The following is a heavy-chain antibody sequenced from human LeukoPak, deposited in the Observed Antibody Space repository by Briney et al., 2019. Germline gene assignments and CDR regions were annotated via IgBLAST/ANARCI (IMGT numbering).Heavy chain of an antibody. Sequence: ASVKVSCKASGYTFTSYYMHWVRQAPGQGLEWMGWINPNSGVTGYAQRFQGRVTMTRDTSINTAYMDLSRLTSDDTAVYYCARELMTTMTTVDDWGQGTLVTVSS. CDR2: INPNSGVT. CDR3: ARELMTTMTTVDD. V-gene: IGHV1-2*02. CDR1: GYTFTSYY. J-gene: IGHJ4*02. D-gene: IGHD4-17*01.